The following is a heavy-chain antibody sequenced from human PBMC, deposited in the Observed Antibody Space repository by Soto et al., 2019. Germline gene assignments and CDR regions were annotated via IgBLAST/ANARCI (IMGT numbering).Heavy chain of an antibody. CDR2: MQPSSGRT. V-gene: IGHV1-8*01. D-gene: IGHD1-26*01. CDR1: GYSFTGLD. Sequence: GASVKVSCKASGYSFTGLDINWVRQTTGQGLEWMGWMQPSSGRTGYAQKFQGRVTMTRDTSINTAYMELSSLTSDDTAFYYCARGVTAGVDYWGQGTLGTVSS. J-gene: IGHJ4*02. CDR3: ARGVTAGVDY.